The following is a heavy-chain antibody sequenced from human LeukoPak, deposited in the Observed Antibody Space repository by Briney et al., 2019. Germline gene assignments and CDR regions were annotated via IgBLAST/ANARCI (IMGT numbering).Heavy chain of an antibody. CDR3: ASRPGIEVAGFDY. V-gene: IGHV1-3*04. D-gene: IGHD6-19*01. CDR1: GYTFTDYA. J-gene: IGHJ4*02. Sequence: ASVKVSCKGSGYTFTDYAVHWVRQARGQGLEWMAWINTGNGDTKYSQKFQGRVTITRDTSASTAYMELSSLGSEDTAVYYCASRPGIEVAGFDYWGQGTLVTVSS. CDR2: INTGNGDT.